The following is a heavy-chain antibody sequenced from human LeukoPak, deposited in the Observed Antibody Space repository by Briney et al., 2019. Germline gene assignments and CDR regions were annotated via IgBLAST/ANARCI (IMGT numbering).Heavy chain of an antibody. CDR2: IYYSGST. V-gene: IGHV4-39*07. Sequence: SETLSLTCTVSGGSISSSSYYWGWIRQPPGKGLEWIGSIYYSGSTYYNPSLKSRVTISVDTSKNQFSLKLSSVTAADTAVYYCARRAGRIAARPKEGAFDIWGQGTMVTVSS. J-gene: IGHJ3*02. CDR1: GGSISSSSYY. CDR3: ARRAGRIAARPKEGAFDI. D-gene: IGHD6-6*01.